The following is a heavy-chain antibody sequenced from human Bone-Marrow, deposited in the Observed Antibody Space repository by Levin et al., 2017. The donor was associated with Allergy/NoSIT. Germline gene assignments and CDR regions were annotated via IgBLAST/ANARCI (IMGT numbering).Heavy chain of an antibody. V-gene: IGHV4-38-2*02. D-gene: IGHD5-24*01. CDR2: IYHSGST. CDR3: ARSLNYDY. J-gene: IGHJ4*02. Sequence: HLSETLSLTCTVSGYSISSGYYWGWIRQPPGKGLEWIGSIYHSGSTYYNPSLKSRVTISVDTSKNQFSLKLSSVTAADTAVYYCARSLNYDYWGQGTLVTVSS. CDR1: GYSISSGYY.